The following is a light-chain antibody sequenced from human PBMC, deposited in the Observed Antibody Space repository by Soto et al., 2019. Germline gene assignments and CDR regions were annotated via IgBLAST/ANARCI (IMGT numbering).Light chain of an antibody. Sequence: EIVLTQSPATLSLPPGERATLSCRASQSVSTYLAWYQQKPGQAPRLLIYDASNRATGIPARFSGSGSGTDFTLIISSLEPEDFAVYYCQQRSNLLTFGGGTKVEIK. J-gene: IGKJ4*01. CDR1: QSVSTY. CDR3: QQRSNLLT. V-gene: IGKV3-11*01. CDR2: DAS.